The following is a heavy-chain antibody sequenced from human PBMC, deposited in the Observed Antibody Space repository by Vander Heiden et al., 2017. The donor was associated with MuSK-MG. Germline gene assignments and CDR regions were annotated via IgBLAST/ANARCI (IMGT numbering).Heavy chain of an antibody. V-gene: IGHV3-73*02. CDR3: TTIKGLYDISV. J-gene: IGHJ6*02. CDR1: GFTFSGSA. Sequence: EVQLVESGGGLVQPGGSLKLSCAACGFTFSGSAMHWVRQASGKGLEWVGRIRSKANSYATAYAASVKGRFTISRDDSKNTAYLQMNSLKTEDTAVYYCTTIKGLYDISVWGQGTTVTVSS. D-gene: IGHD3-9*01. CDR2: IRSKANSYAT.